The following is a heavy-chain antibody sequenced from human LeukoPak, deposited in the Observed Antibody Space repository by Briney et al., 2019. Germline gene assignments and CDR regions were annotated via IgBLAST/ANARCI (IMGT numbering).Heavy chain of an antibody. J-gene: IGHJ4*02. Sequence: AGGSLRLSCAASGFTVSSNYMSWVRQAPGKGLEWVSVIYSGGSTYYADSVKGRFTISRDNSKNTLYLQMNSLRAEDTAVYYCARESYYYDSSGPFRYYFDYWGQGTLVTVSS. CDR3: ARESYYYDSSGPFRYYFDY. V-gene: IGHV3-53*01. CDR2: IYSGGST. CDR1: GFTVSSNY. D-gene: IGHD3-22*01.